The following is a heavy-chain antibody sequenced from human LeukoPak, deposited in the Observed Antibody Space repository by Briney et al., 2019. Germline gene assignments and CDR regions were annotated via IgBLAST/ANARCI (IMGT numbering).Heavy chain of an antibody. Sequence: GGSLRLSCAASGFTFSRYWMTWVRQASGKGLEWVAHINQDGSEEHYMDSVKARFTISRDNAKNSLSLQMNSLRAEDTGVYYCVRDGGVSGYDLLDYWGQGTLVTVSS. D-gene: IGHD5-12*01. CDR1: GFTFSRYW. V-gene: IGHV3-7*01. CDR3: VRDGGVSGYDLLDY. J-gene: IGHJ4*02. CDR2: INQDGSEE.